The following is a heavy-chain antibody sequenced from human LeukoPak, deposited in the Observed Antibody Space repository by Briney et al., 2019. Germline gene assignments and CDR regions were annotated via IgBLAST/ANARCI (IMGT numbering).Heavy chain of an antibody. Sequence: SETLSLTCTVSGGSISSYYWSWIRQPPGKGLERIGYIYTSGSTNYNPSLKSRVTISVDTSKNQFSLKLSSVTAADTAVYYCARHDYGGNTPGVYYYYYYMDVWGKGTTVTVSS. CDR1: GGSISSYY. D-gene: IGHD4-23*01. CDR3: ARHDYGGNTPGVYYYYYYMDV. J-gene: IGHJ6*03. V-gene: IGHV4-4*09. CDR2: IYTSGST.